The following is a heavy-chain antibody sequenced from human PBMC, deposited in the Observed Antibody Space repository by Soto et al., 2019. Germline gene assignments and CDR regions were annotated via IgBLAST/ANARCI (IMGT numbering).Heavy chain of an antibody. CDR1: GYTFTGYY. J-gene: IGHJ6*02. CDR3: AIAPSGSGSYYYYYGMDV. V-gene: IGHV1-2*04. D-gene: IGHD3-10*01. CDR2: INPNSGGT. Sequence: ASVKVSCKASGYTFTGYYMHWVRQAPGQGLEWMGWINPNSGGTNYAQKFQGWVTMTRDTSISTAYMELSRLRSDDTAVYYCAIAPSGSGSYYYYYGMDVWGQGTTVTVSS.